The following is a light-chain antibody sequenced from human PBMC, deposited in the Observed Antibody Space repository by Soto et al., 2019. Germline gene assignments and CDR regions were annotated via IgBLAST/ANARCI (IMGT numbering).Light chain of an antibody. V-gene: IGKV3-20*01. J-gene: IGKJ2*01. CDR2: GAS. CDR3: QQYGSSLYT. CDR1: QSVNNNF. Sequence: EIVLTQSPGTLSLSPGERATLSCGASQSVNNNFLAWYQQKPGQAPRLLIYGASYRATGIPDRFSGSGSGTDFTLTISRLEPEDFAVYYCQQYGSSLYTFGQGTKLEIK.